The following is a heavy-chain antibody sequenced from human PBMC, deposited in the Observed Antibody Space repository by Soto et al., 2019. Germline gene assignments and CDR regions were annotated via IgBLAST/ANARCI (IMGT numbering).Heavy chain of an antibody. CDR2: ISSSSSTI. Sequence: TGGSLSLPCAASGFTFSSYSMNWVRQAPGKGLEWVSYISSSSSTIYYADSVKGRFTISRDNAKNSLYLQMNSLRDEDTAVYYCARDDILTGYYPIYYYYGMDVWGQGTTVTVS. D-gene: IGHD3-9*01. J-gene: IGHJ6*02. V-gene: IGHV3-48*02. CDR1: GFTFSSYS. CDR3: ARDDILTGYYPIYYYYGMDV.